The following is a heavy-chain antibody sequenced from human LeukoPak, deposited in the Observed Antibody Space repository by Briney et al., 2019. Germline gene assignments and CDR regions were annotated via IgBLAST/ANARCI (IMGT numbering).Heavy chain of an antibody. CDR2: IYYSGST. J-gene: IGHJ4*02. CDR3: ARESPPGDYGSYYFDY. CDR1: GGSISSSSYY. D-gene: IGHD4-17*01. Sequence: SETLSLTCTGSGGSISSSSYYWGWIRQPPGKGLEWIGSIYYSGSTYYNPSLKSRVTISVDTSKNQFSLKLSSVTAADTAVYYCARESPPGDYGSYYFDYWGQGTLVTVSS. V-gene: IGHV4-39*07.